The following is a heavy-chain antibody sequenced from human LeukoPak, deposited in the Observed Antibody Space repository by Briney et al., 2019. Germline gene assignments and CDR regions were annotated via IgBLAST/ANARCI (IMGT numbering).Heavy chain of an antibody. J-gene: IGHJ5*02. CDR1: GGSISSSSYY. Sequence: SETLSLTCTVSGGSISSSSYYWGWIRQPPGKGLKWIGSIYYSGSTYYNPSLKNRVTISVDTPKNQFYLKLSSLTAADTAIYYCARAIATAGNGWFDPWGQGTLVTVSS. CDR2: IYYSGST. CDR3: ARAIATAGNGWFDP. D-gene: IGHD6-13*01. V-gene: IGHV4-39*01.